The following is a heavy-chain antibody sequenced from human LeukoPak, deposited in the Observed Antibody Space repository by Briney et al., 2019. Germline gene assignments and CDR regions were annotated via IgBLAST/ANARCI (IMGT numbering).Heavy chain of an antibody. CDR1: GFLFSNSW. CDR3: VKDRGYFTFDY. Sequence: PGGSLRLSCAASGFLFSNSWMSWVRQAPGKGLEWVANMNQDGSERNYVDSVKGRLTISRDNAKGSLYPQMNGLRAEDTAVYFCVKDRGYFTFDYWGQGTLVTVSS. J-gene: IGHJ4*02. V-gene: IGHV3-7*03. D-gene: IGHD3-10*01. CDR2: MNQDGSER.